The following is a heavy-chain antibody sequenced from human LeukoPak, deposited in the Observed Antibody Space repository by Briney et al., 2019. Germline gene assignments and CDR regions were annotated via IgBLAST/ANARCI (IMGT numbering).Heavy chain of an antibody. CDR3: ARALTTVTQYYFDY. J-gene: IGHJ4*02. CDR2: IYHSGST. V-gene: IGHV4-4*02. Sequence: KTSETLSLTCAVSGGSISRSNWWSWVRQPPGKGLEWIGEIYHSGSTNYNPSLKSRVNISVDKSKNQFSLKPSSVTAADTAVYYCARALTTVTQYYFDYWGQGTLVTVSS. D-gene: IGHD4-17*01. CDR1: GGSISRSNW.